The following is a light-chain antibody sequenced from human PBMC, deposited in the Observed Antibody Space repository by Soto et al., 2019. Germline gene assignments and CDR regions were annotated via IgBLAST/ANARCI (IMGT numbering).Light chain of an antibody. V-gene: IGKV1-5*03. J-gene: IGKJ1*01. CDR1: QTISSW. Sequence: DIPMTQSPSTLSGSVGDRVTITCRASQTISSWLAWYQQKPGKAPKLLIYKASTLKSGVPSRFSGSGSGTEFTLTISSLQPDDFVTYYCHQYQSYSFGQGTKVEIK. CDR3: HQYQSYS. CDR2: KAS.